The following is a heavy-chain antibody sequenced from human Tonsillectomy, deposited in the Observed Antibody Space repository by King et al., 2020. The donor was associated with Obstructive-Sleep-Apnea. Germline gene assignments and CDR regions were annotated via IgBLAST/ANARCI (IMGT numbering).Heavy chain of an antibody. V-gene: IGHV1-2*02. CDR1: GFTFTGYY. J-gene: IGHJ4*02. CDR2: INPNRGGT. CDR3: ATLVGSSVGHY. Sequence: QLVQSGAEVKKPGASVKVSCKASGFTFTGYYINWVRQAPEQGLDWMGWINPNRGGTSYAQKFQGRVTLTRDTSTNTLYMELNRLSSDDTAVYYCATLVGSSVGHYWGQGTLVTVSS. D-gene: IGHD1-26*01.